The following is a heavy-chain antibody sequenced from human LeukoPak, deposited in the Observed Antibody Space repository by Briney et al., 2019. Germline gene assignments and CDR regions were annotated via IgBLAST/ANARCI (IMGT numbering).Heavy chain of an antibody. CDR1: GYTFTGCY. CDR2: INPNSGGT. J-gene: IGHJ6*02. Sequence: ASVKVSCKASGYTFTGCYMHWVRQAPGQGLEWMGWINPNSGGTNYAQKFQGRVTMTRDTSISTAYMELSRLRSDDTAVYYCARDSSSSLGISIYYYGMDVWGQGTTVTVSS. D-gene: IGHD6-6*01. V-gene: IGHV1-2*02. CDR3: ARDSSSSLGISIYYYGMDV.